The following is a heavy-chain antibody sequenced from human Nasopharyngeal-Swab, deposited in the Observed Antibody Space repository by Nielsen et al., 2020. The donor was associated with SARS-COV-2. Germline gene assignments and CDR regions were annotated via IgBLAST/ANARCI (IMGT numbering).Heavy chain of an antibody. CDR1: GFTFSSYA. J-gene: IGHJ4*02. V-gene: IGHV3-23*01. Sequence: SLKIPCAASGFTFSSYAMSWVRHAPGKGLERVSAISGSGGSTYYADSVKGRFTISRDNSKNTLYLQMNSLRAEDTAVYYCAKDPRNTAMVNYFDYWGQGTLVTVSS. CDR3: AKDPRNTAMVNYFDY. D-gene: IGHD5-18*01. CDR2: ISGSGGST.